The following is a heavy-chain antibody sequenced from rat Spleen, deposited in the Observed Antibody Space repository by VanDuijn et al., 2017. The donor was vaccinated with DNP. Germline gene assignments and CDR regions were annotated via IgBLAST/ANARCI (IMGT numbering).Heavy chain of an antibody. CDR2: INYSGTT. V-gene: IGHV3-1*01. D-gene: IGHD1-4*01. J-gene: IGHJ2*01. CDR1: GYSITSNY. CDR3: ARWTTGFDY. Sequence: EVQFQESGPGLVKSSQSLSLTCSVTGYSITSNYWAWIRKFPGNKMEWMGYINYSGTTAYNPSLRSRISITRDTSKNQFFLQLNSVTTEDTATYYCARWTTGFDYWGQGVMVTVSS.